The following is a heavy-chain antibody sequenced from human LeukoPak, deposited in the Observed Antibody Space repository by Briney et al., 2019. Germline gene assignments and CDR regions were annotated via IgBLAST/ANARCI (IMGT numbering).Heavy chain of an antibody. CDR3: ARDGEAVAGSYYYYMDV. CDR2: IKQDGSEK. Sequence: GGSLRLSCAASGFTFSSYWMSWVRQAPGKGLEWVANIKQDGSEKYYVDSVKGRFTISRDNAKNSLYLQMNSLRAEDTAVYYCARDGEAVAGSYYYYMDVWGKGTTVTISS. D-gene: IGHD6-19*01. V-gene: IGHV3-7*01. J-gene: IGHJ6*03. CDR1: GFTFSSYW.